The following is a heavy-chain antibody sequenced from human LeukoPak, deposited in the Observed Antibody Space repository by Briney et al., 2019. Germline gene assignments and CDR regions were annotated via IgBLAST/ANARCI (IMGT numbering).Heavy chain of an antibody. CDR2: ISYDGSNK. D-gene: IGHD3-10*01. V-gene: IGHV3-30*18. CDR1: GFTFSSYG. CDR3: AKATDYGSGSYYIYNWFDP. Sequence: GGSLRLSCAASGFTFSSYGMHWVRQAPGKGLEWVAVISYDGSNKYRADSVKGRFTISRDNSKNTLYLQMNSLRAEDTAVYYCAKATDYGSGSYYIYNWFDPWGQGTLVTVSS. J-gene: IGHJ5*02.